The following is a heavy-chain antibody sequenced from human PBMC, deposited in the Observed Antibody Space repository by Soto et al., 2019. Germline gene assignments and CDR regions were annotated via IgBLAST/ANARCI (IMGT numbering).Heavy chain of an antibody. CDR1: GRSMSSNY. J-gene: IGHJ4*02. V-gene: IGHV4-59*01. Sequence: PSETLSLTCSVSGRSMSSNYWSWIRQSPDKGLEWLGYVFYGGTDYNPSLVGPVSMSVETSKSQFSLKLTSVTVADTAVYYCASYRGALYFESWGPGILVTVSS. CDR2: VFYGGT. CDR3: ASYRGALYFES. D-gene: IGHD3-16*01.